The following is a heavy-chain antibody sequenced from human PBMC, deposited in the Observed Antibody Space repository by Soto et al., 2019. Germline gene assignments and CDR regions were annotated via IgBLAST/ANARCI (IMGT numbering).Heavy chain of an antibody. CDR3: ARDDSGSSGSHYIGYFNY. CDR1: GYTFSSYA. Sequence: ASVKVSCKASGYTFSSYAMHWVRQAPGQRLEWMGWINAGNGNTKYSQKFQGRVTITRDTSAGTVYMQLSSLTSEDTAVYYCARDDSGSSGSHYIGYFNYGGQGALVTV. CDR2: INAGNGNT. D-gene: IGHD1-26*01. V-gene: IGHV1-3*01. J-gene: IGHJ4*02.